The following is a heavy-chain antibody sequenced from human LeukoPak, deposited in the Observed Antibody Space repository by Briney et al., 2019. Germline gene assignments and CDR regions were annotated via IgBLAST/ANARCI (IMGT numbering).Heavy chain of an antibody. CDR1: GYTFTGYA. CDR3: ARGRSSSWSTLFDY. Sequence: ASVQVSCKASGYTFTGYAMHWVRQAPGQRLEWMGWINAGNGNTKYSQKFQGRVTITRDTSASTAYMELSSLRSEDTAVYYCARGRSSSWSTLFDYWGQGTLVTVSS. J-gene: IGHJ4*02. V-gene: IGHV1-3*01. CDR2: INAGNGNT. D-gene: IGHD6-13*01.